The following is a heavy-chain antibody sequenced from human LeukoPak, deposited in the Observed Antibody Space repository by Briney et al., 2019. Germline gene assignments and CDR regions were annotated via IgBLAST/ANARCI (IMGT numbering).Heavy chain of an antibody. CDR2: INPSGGST. V-gene: IGHV1-46*01. CDR1: GYTFTSYY. Sequence: ASVKVSCKASGYTFTSYYMHWVRQAPGQGLEWMGIINPSGGSTSYTQKFQGRVTMTRDMSTSTVYMELSSVRSEDTAVYYCARWDPYMGDAFDIWGQGTMVTVSS. D-gene: IGHD1-26*01. J-gene: IGHJ3*02. CDR3: ARWDPYMGDAFDI.